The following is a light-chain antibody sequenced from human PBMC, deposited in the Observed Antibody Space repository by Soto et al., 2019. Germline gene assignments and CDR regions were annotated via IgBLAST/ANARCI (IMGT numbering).Light chain of an antibody. V-gene: IGKV3-15*01. CDR2: RAS. CDR3: QQYSKWPPWA. CDR1: QSLSDN. J-gene: IGKJ1*01. Sequence: EIAMTQSPATLAGSPGETVTLSCRASQSLSDNLAWYQQKPGQAPRLLIFRASTRATGVAARCSGRGAGRELTLTISGMQYADVAVYHCQQYSKWPPWAFGPGTKVEIK.